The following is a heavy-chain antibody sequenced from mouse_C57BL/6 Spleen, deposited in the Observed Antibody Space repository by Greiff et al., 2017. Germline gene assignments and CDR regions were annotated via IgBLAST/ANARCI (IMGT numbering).Heavy chain of an antibody. CDR1: GYSFTSGYY. CDR2: ISYDGSN. J-gene: IGHJ1*03. CDR3: AREGTTVVGSDWYFDD. V-gene: IGHV3-6*01. D-gene: IGHD1-1*01. Sequence: EVQVVESGPGLVKPSQSLSLSCSVTGYSFTSGYYWYWIRQFPGNQLEWMGYISYDGSNNYNATIKNRISITRDTAKNQFFLKLNSVTTEDTATYYCAREGTTVVGSDWYFDDWGKGTTFTVSS.